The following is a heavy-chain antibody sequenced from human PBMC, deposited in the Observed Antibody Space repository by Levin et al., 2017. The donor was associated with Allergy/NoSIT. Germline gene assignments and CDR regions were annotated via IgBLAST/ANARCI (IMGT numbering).Heavy chain of an antibody. CDR3: ARDLVAATPHFPTNWFDP. D-gene: IGHD2-15*01. J-gene: IGHJ5*02. CDR2: ISSSSSYI. V-gene: IGHV3-21*01. Sequence: GESLKISCAASGFTFSSYSMNWVRQAPGKGLEWVSSISSSSSYIYYADSVKGRFTISRDNAKNSLYLQMNSLRAEDTAVYYCARDLVAATPHFPTNWFDPWGQGTLVTVSS. CDR1: GFTFSSYS.